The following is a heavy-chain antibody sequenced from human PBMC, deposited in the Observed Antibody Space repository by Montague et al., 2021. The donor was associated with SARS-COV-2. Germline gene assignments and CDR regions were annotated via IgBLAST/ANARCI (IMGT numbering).Heavy chain of an antibody. CDR3: ARHVYDILTGYSTYWYFDL. V-gene: IGHV4-39*01. J-gene: IGHJ2*01. D-gene: IGHD3-9*01. CDR2: IYYSGST. CDR1: GGSISSSSYY. Sequence: SETLSLTCTVSGGSISSSSYYWGWIRQPPGKGLEWIVSIYYSGSTYYNPSLKSRVTISVDTSKNQFSLKLSSVTAADTAVYYCARHVYDILTGYSTYWYFDLWGRGTLVTVSS.